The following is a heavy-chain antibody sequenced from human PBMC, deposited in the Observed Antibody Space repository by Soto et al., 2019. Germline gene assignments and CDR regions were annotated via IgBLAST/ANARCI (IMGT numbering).Heavy chain of an antibody. Sequence: QVQLVESGGGVAQPGRSLRLSGATSDFVFSNYALHWFRQAPGPGLVWVALISFDGSNKYYADSVKGRFTLSRDNSQNALHLQTISLRAEDTAVYYCVRESPSEVTATYDFDYWGQGTQVTVSS. CDR1: DFVFSNYA. CDR2: ISFDGSNK. J-gene: IGHJ4*02. D-gene: IGHD3-16*01. V-gene: IGHV3-30-3*01. CDR3: VRESPSEVTATYDFDY.